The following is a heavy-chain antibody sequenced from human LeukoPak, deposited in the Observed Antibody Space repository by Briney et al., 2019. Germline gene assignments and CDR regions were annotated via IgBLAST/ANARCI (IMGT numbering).Heavy chain of an antibody. V-gene: IGHV1-3*01. Sequence: ASVKVSCKASGYVFTGHVMHWVRQATGQRLEWMGWINAGNGDTKYPRKFQGRVTITRDTSATTAYMEMSSLRSEDTAVYYCAREARAYCGGDCYSDYWGQGTLVTVSS. CDR1: GYVFTGHV. CDR2: INAGNGDT. J-gene: IGHJ4*02. D-gene: IGHD2-21*01. CDR3: AREARAYCGGDCYSDY.